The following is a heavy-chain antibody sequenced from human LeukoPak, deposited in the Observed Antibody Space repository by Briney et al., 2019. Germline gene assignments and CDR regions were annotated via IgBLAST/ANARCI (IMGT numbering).Heavy chain of an antibody. V-gene: IGHV5-51*01. Sequence: GESLKISCQGSGYIFTSYWIAWVRQMPGKGLEWMGIIFPGDSDTRYSPSFQGHVTISAGKSINTAYLQWSSLKASDTAMYYCAKLTTVVTPRAFDIWGLGTLVTVSS. CDR3: AKLTTVVTPRAFDI. CDR1: GYIFTSYW. CDR2: IFPGDSDT. D-gene: IGHD4-23*01. J-gene: IGHJ3*02.